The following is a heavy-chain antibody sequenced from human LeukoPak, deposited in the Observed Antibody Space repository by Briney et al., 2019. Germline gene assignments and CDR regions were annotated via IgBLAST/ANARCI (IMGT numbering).Heavy chain of an antibody. CDR2: IVGSTSNYI. CDR1: GFTFSRYS. CDR3: AKGSVATFDY. V-gene: IGHV3-21*01. J-gene: IGHJ4*02. D-gene: IGHD4-23*01. Sequence: GGSLRLSCGASGFTFSRYSMNWVRQAPGKGLEWVSSIVGSTSNYIYYADSVKGRFTISRDDAKSSLYLQMNSLRAEDTAAYYCAKGSVATFDYWGQGTLVTVSS.